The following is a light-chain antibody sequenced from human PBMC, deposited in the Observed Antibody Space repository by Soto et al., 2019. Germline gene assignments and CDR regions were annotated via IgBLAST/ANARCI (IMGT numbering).Light chain of an antibody. J-gene: IGKJ1*01. CDR3: QQSYSTPWT. CDR1: QSISSY. CDR2: AAS. V-gene: IGKV1-39*01. Sequence: DIQRTQSPSSLSASVGDRVTITCRASQSISSYLNWYQQKPGKAPKLLIYAASSLQSGVPSRFSGSGSGTDFTLTISSXQPEDFATYYCQQSYSTPWTFGQGTKVDIK.